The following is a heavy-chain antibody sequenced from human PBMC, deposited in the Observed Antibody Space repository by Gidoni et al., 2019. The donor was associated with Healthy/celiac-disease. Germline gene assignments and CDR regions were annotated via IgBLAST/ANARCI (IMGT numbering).Heavy chain of an antibody. J-gene: IGHJ5*02. CDR3: TRTAAGTFGYNWFDP. V-gene: IGHV3-73*01. CDR2: IRSKANSYAT. D-gene: IGHD6-13*01. CDR1: GFTFRASA. Sequence: EVPLLESGGGLVLPGGSLKLSCAASGFTFRASAMHWVRQASGKGLEWVGRIRSKANSYATAYAASVKGRFTISRDDSKNTAYLQMNSLKTEDTAVYYCTRTAAGTFGYNWFDPWGQGTLVTVSS.